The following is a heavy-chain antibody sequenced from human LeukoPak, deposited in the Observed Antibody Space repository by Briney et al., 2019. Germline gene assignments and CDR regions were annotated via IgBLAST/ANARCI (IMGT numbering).Heavy chain of an antibody. J-gene: IGHJ4*02. CDR3: TTEAYYYDSGAIKYFDY. V-gene: IGHV3-15*01. D-gene: IGHD3-22*01. CDR1: EFTFSNAW. Sequence: TLGGSLILSCAASEFTFSNAWMSWVLQAPGKGLEWVGRIKSKTDGGATHYAAPVKGRFTISRDDSKNTLYLQMNSLKTEDTAVYYCTTEAYYYDSGAIKYFDYWGQGTLVTVSS. CDR2: IKSKTDGGAT.